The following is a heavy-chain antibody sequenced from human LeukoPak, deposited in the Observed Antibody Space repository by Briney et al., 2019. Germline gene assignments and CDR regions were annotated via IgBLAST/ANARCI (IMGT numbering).Heavy chain of an antibody. CDR2: ITGSGGST. CDR1: GFTFTTYA. V-gene: IGHV3-23*01. D-gene: IGHD3-3*01. J-gene: IGHJ4*02. CDR3: AKNYDFWSGYQDY. Sequence: HSGGSLRLSCGASGFTFTTYAMTWVRQAPGKGLEWVSAITGSGGSTYYADSVKGRFTISRDNSKNTLYLQMNSLRAEDTAVYYCAKNYDFWSGYQDYWGQGTLVTVSS.